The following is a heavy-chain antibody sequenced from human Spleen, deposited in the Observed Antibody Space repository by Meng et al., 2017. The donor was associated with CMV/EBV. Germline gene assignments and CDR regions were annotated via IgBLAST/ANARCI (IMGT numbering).Heavy chain of an antibody. D-gene: IGHD3-10*01. CDR1: GYTFTSYD. CDR3: ARAVPGRGMDV. V-gene: IGHV1-2*02. J-gene: IGHJ6*02. Sequence: ASVKVSCKASGYTFTSYDINWVRQAPGQGLEWMGWINPKSGGTDYAQKFQGRVTMTRDTPITTAYMELSSLRSDDTAMYYCARAVPGRGMDVWGQGTTVTVSS. CDR2: INPKSGGT.